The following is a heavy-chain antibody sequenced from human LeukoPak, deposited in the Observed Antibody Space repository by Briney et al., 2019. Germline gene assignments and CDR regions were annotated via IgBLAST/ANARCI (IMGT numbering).Heavy chain of an antibody. CDR2: VYLSGKT. D-gene: IGHD2-2*01. CDR1: EDSMDIYY. Sequence: ASETLSLTCTVSEDSMDIYYWSWIRQPPGKGLEWIGYVYLSGKTKYNPSLKSRVTISVDTSQSQFSLKVNSVTAADTAIYYCTKGSTSHASKWGYGILVTVSS. J-gene: IGHJ4*01. V-gene: IGHV4-59*01. CDR3: TKGSTSHASK.